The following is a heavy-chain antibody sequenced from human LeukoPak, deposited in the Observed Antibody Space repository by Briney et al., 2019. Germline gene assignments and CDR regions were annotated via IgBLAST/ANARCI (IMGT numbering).Heavy chain of an antibody. CDR2: ISYSGST. Sequence: SSETLSLTCTVSGGSISSYYWSWIRQPPGKGLEWIGYISYSGSTNYNPSLKSRVTISVDTSKNQFSLKLSSVTAADTAVYYCARGGTYALVWGQGTLVTVSS. V-gene: IGHV4-59*01. J-gene: IGHJ4*02. CDR1: GGSISSYY. CDR3: ARGGTYALV. D-gene: IGHD3-16*01.